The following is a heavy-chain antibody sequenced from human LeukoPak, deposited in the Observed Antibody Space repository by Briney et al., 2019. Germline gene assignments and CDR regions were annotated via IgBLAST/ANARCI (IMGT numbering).Heavy chain of an antibody. D-gene: IGHD3-22*01. V-gene: IGHV3-30*18. CDR3: AKSPRGYYYDSSGYYYGGAFDI. CDR1: GFTFSSYG. J-gene: IGHJ3*02. Sequence: PGGSLRLSCAASGFTFSSYGMHWVRQAPGKGLEWVAIISYDGSNKYFADSVKGRFTISRDNSKNTLYLQMNSLRAEDTAVYYCAKSPRGYYYDSSGYYYGGAFDIWGQGTMVTVSS. CDR2: ISYDGSNK.